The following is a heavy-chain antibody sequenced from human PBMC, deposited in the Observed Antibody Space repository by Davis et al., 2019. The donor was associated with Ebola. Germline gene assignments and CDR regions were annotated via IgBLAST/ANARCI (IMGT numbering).Heavy chain of an antibody. J-gene: IGHJ6*04. CDR3: AKSGLSFGVVKYHYGMDA. CDR1: GFTVSSNY. CDR2: IYSGGST. D-gene: IGHD3-3*01. V-gene: IGHV3-53*01. Sequence: GESLKISCAASGFTVSSNYMSWVRQAPGKGLEWVSVIYSGGSTYYADSVKGRFTISRDNSKNTLYLQMNSLKTEDTAVYYCAKSGLSFGVVKYHYGMDAWGKGTTVTVSS.